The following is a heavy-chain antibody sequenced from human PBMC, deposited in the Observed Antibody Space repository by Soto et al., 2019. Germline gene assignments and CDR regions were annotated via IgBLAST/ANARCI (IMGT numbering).Heavy chain of an antibody. V-gene: IGHV3-11*01. CDR2: ISTGGTTI. D-gene: IGHD4-17*01. CDR3: ASPRGAMTTVTADAFDV. CDR1: GFTFSDSY. J-gene: IGHJ3*01. Sequence: QMHLVESGGGLVQPGGSLRLSCAASGFTFSDSYMSWIRQAPGKGLEWISYISTGGTTIYYADSVKGRFTISRDDAKNALYLQMSSLRVEDTAVYYCASPRGAMTTVTADAFDVWGQGTLVTVSS.